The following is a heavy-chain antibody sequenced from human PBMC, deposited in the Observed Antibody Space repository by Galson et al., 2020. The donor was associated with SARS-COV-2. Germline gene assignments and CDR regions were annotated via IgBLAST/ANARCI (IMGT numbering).Heavy chain of an antibody. V-gene: IGHV1-24*01. CDR2: FDPEDGKT. J-gene: IGHJ6*02. D-gene: IGHD6-13*01. CDR1: GYTLTELS. Sequence: ASVKVSCKVSGYTLTELSMHWVRQAPGKGLEWMGGFDPEDGKTIYAQKFQGRVTMTEDTSTDTAYMELSSLRSEDTAVYYCATALSSWFSSYYYYGMDVWGQGTTVTVSS. CDR3: ATALSSWFSSYYYYGMDV.